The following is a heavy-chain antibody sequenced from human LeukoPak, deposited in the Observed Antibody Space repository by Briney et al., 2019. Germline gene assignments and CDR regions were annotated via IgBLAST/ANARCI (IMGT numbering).Heavy chain of an antibody. V-gene: IGHV4-59*01. J-gene: IGHJ4*02. CDR2: IYYSGST. CDR1: GGSISSYY. Sequence: PSETLSLTCTVSGGSISSYYWSWIRQPPGKGLEWIGYIYYSGSTNYNPSLKSRVTISVDTSKNQFSLKLSSVTAADTAVYYCASYDILPAAMDYWGQGTLVTVSS. CDR3: ASYDILPAAMDY. D-gene: IGHD2-2*01.